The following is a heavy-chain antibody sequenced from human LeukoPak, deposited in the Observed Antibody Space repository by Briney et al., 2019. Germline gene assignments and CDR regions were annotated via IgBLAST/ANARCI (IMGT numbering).Heavy chain of an antibody. J-gene: IGHJ5*02. CDR3: ARHTAMGSPLHH. Sequence: SETLSLTCTVSGVSISSSSDYWGWVRQPRGKGGEWNGGMYYSGTYSGRPDQNPSLKCRVPISVDTSKNQFSLKVTSVTAADTAVYYCARHTAMGSPLHHWGQGTRVTVSS. D-gene: IGHD5-18*01. CDR2: MYYSGTYSGRP. CDR1: GVSISSSSDY. V-gene: IGHV4-39*01.